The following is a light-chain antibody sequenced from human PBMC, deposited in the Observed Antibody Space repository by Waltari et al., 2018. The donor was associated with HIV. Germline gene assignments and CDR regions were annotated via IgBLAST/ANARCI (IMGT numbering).Light chain of an antibody. Sequence: EIVLTQSPGTLSLSPGERVTLFCRASQIVSSSYLGWYQKKPGQDPRLLIYGASSRATGIPDRFSGSGSGTDFTLTISRLEPEDFAVYYCQQYGTSPPWTFGQGTKVEIK. CDR2: GAS. J-gene: IGKJ1*01. CDR3: QQYGTSPPWT. V-gene: IGKV3-20*01. CDR1: QIVSSSY.